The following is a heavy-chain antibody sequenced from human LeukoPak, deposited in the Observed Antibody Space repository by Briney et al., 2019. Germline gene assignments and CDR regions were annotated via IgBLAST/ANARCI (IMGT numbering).Heavy chain of an antibody. J-gene: IGHJ4*02. CDR3: ARDRRVIDY. D-gene: IGHD4-23*01. V-gene: IGHV3-7*01. CDR1: GFTFSSYW. CDR2: IKQDGSEK. Sequence: GGSLRLSCAASGFTFSSYWMSWVRQAPGKGLEWVANIKQDGSEKYFVDSVKGRFTIFRDNGKDSMYLQMNSLRAEDTAVYYCARDRRVIDYWGQGTLVTVSS.